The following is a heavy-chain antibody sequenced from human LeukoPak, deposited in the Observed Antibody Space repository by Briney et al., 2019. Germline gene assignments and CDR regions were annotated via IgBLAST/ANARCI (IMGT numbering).Heavy chain of an antibody. CDR3: SNLPVRRDYYYYYMDV. D-gene: IGHD2-2*01. J-gene: IGHJ6*03. CDR2: IYCNGST. V-gene: IGHV4-39*01. CDR1: GGSIRSSSYY. Sequence: SETLSLTCTVSGGSIRSSSYYWAWIRQPPGKGLEWLGSIYCNGSTHYNPSPRSRVTIYVDTSKNQFSLKLSSVTAADTAVCYYSNLPVRRDYYYYYMDVWGKGTTVTVSS.